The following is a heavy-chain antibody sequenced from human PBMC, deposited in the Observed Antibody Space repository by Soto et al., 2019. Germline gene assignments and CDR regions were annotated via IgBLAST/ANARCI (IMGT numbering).Heavy chain of an antibody. CDR3: AKDMYYYGSDGAPFDY. D-gene: IGHD3-10*01. J-gene: IGHJ4*02. V-gene: IGHV3-23*01. CDR1: GFTFSTYA. CDR2: ISGSGGST. Sequence: VGSLRLSCAASGFTFSTYAMSWVRQAPGKGLEWVSGISGSGGSTYYADSVKGRFTISRDNSKSTLYLQVISLRAEDTALYYCAKDMYYYGSDGAPFDYWGQGTLVTVSS.